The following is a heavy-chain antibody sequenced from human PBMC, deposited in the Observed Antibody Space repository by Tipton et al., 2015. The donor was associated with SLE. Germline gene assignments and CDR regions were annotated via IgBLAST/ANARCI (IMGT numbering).Heavy chain of an antibody. Sequence: SLRLSCAASGFSFVSYAISWVRQGPGKGLEWVSAISGSGGSTYYADSVKGRFTISRDNSKKTLYLQMNSLRAEDTAVYYCAKAYFGSGSLDAFDMWGQGTIVTVS. V-gene: IGHV3-23*01. CDR3: AKAYFGSGSLDAFDM. J-gene: IGHJ3*02. D-gene: IGHD3-10*01. CDR1: GFSFVSYA. CDR2: ISGSGGST.